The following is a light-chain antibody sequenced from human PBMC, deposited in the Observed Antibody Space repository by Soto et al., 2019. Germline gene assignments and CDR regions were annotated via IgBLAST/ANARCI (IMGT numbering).Light chain of an antibody. J-gene: IGKJ2*01. Sequence: EIVLTQSPGTLSLSPGERATLSCRASQSLRRSNLAWYQQTPGQAPRPLIYDASSRATVLPQRFRGRGSGTDFTFTIGRLELEDLAVYYCQNYAGAPDTFGKGTKLEIK. V-gene: IGKV3-20*01. CDR2: DAS. CDR1: QSLRRSN. CDR3: QNYAGAPDT.